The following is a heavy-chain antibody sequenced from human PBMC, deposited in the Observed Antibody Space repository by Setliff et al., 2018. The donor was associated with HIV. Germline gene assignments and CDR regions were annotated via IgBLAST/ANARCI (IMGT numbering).Heavy chain of an antibody. V-gene: IGHV1-46*01. Sequence: ASVKVSCKASGYTFTSYPMHWVRQAPGQGLEWMGVINTSGGSAGYAEKFRGRVTMTRDTSISTAYLELNRLRSDDTAVYYCAREYDVLTGYYISAFDIWGQGTMVTVS. CDR1: GYTFTSYP. J-gene: IGHJ3*02. D-gene: IGHD3-9*01. CDR3: AREYDVLTGYYISAFDI. CDR2: INTSGGSA.